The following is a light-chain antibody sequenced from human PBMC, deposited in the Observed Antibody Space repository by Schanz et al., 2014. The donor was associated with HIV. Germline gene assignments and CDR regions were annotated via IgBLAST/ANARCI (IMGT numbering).Light chain of an antibody. CDR2: DVS. CDR1: SSDVGYYNY. V-gene: IGLV2-14*03. Sequence: QSVLTQPASVSGSPGQSITISCTGTSSDVGYYNYVSWYQQHPGKAPKLMIYDVSNRPSGVSNRFSGSKSGNTASLTISGLQADDEADYYCAAWDDSLNGHVVFGGGTKLTVL. J-gene: IGLJ2*01. CDR3: AAWDDSLNGHVV.